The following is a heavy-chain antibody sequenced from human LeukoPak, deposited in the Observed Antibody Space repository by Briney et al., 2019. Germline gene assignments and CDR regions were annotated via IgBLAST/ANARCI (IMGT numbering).Heavy chain of an antibody. V-gene: IGHV3-53*01. CDR2: IYSGGST. Sequence: GGSLRLSCAASGFTVSNSYMSWVRQAPGRGLEWVSVIYSGGSTYYADSVKGRFTISRDNYKNTLYLQMNSLRAEDTAVYYCARIGQAMAGYFDYWGQGTLVTVSS. CDR1: GFTVSNSY. J-gene: IGHJ4*02. D-gene: IGHD6-19*01. CDR3: ARIGQAMAGYFDY.